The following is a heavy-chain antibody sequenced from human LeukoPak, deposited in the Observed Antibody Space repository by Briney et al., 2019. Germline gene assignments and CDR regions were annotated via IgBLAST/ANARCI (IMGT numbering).Heavy chain of an antibody. V-gene: IGHV3-9*02. CDR3: AKSYINYGGNAADAFDI. Sequence: PGGSLRLSCLASGFTSYAMHWVRQSPGKGLEWVSGISWNSGTIGYADSVKGRFTVSRDNAKNSMYLQMNSLRVEDTALYYCAKSYINYGGNAADAFDIWGQGTMVTVSS. CDR2: ISWNSGTI. J-gene: IGHJ3*02. CDR1: GFTSYA. D-gene: IGHD4-23*01.